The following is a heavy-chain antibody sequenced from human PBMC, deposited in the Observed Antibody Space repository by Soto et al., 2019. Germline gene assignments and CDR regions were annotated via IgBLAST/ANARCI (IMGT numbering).Heavy chain of an antibody. J-gene: IGHJ1*01. D-gene: IGHD3-10*01. CDR1: GGSISSGDYY. V-gene: IGHV4-30-4*01. Sequence: QVQLQESGPGLVKPSQTLSLTCTVSGGSISSGDYYWSWIRQPPGKGLEWIGYIYCSGSTYYNPSLKSRVTISVDTSKNQFSLKLRSVTASDTAVYYCAIGITMVRVVIIQYFQHWGQGTLVTVSS. CDR3: AIGITMVRVVIIQYFQH. CDR2: IYCSGST.